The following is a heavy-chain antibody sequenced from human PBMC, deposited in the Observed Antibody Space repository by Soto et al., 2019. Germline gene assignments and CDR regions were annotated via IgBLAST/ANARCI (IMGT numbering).Heavy chain of an antibody. D-gene: IGHD1-26*01. J-gene: IGHJ4*02. Sequence: SEPLRLPWSVAGETIISRSYCWGWIRKPQGKGLEWIASIYYGGSSYYNPSLKSRVTISVDTSNNKFSLTLSSVTAADTAVYYCVRHLGAGFFGDSGPDYWGQGILVTVSS. CDR1: GETIISRSYC. V-gene: IGHV4-39*01. CDR2: IYYGGSS. CDR3: VRHLGAGFFGDSGPDY.